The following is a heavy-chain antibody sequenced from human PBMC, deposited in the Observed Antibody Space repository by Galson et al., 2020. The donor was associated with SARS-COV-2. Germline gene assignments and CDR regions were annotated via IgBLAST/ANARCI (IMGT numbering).Heavy chain of an antibody. J-gene: IGHJ4*02. CDR3: ARDMVDYYDTSAYSEGVY. CDR1: GGTFNNYA. V-gene: IGHV1-69*13. CDR2: IIPIYDTP. D-gene: IGHD3-22*01. Sequence: SVKVSCKASGGTFNNYAINWVRQAPGQGLEWMGGIIPIYDTPNYAQKFRDRVTITADESTSTAYMELSSLRSEDTAVYFCARDMVDYYDTSAYSEGVYWGQGTLVVVSS.